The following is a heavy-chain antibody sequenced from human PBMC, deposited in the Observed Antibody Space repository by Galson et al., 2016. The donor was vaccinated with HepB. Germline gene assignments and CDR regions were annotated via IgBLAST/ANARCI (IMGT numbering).Heavy chain of an antibody. D-gene: IGHD2-15*01. CDR2: INPSGST. CDR3: ARGPCGGRCYSYSNYYYYYGMDV. V-gene: IGHV4-34*01. J-gene: IGHJ6*02. Sequence: SETLSLTCVVYGGSFSDYYWSWIRQPPGKGLEWIGEINPSGSTHYNPSLKSRVTKSVGTSKNQFSLKLSSVTAADTAVYYCARGPCGGRCYSYSNYYYYYGMDVWGQGTTVTVSS. CDR1: GGSFSDYY.